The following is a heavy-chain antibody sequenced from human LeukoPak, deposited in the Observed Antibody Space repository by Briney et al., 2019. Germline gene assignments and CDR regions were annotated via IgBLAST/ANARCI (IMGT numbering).Heavy chain of an antibody. CDR3: ATSADSSGND. D-gene: IGHD3-22*01. CDR2: IKGDGSYK. V-gene: IGHV3-7*03. Sequence: GGSLRLSCAAPGFTFSNYWMSWVRQAPGKGLEWVANIKGDGSYKYYVDSVKGRFTISRDNAKSSVYLQMNTLRAEDTAVYYCATSADSSGNDWGQGTLVTVSS. J-gene: IGHJ4*02. CDR1: GFTFSNYW.